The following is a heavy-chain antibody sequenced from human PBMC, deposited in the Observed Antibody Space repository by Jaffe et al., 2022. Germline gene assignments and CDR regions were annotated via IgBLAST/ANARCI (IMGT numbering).Heavy chain of an antibody. CDR1: GGSFSGYY. V-gene: IGHV4-34*01. CDR2: INHSGST. J-gene: IGHJ4*02. Sequence: QVQLQQWGAGLLKPSETLSLTCAVYGGSFSGYYWSWIRQPPGKGLEWIGEINHSGSTNYNPSLKSRVTISVDTSKNQFSLKLSSVTAADTAVYYCARGLPGLLWFGTPPEYFDYWGQGTLVTVSS. CDR3: ARGLPGLLWFGTPPEYFDY. D-gene: IGHD3-10*01.